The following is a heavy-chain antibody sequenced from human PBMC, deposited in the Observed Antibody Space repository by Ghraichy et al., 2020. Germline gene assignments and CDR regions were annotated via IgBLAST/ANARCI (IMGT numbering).Heavy chain of an antibody. Sequence: SETLSLTCAVSGGSISSSNWWSWVRQPPGKVLEWIGEIYHSGSTNYNPSLKGRVTISVDKSKNQFSLKLSSVTAADTAVYYCAISVSQKYYYYGMDVWGQGTTVTVSS. J-gene: IGHJ6*02. CDR1: GGSISSSNW. CDR3: AISVSQKYYYYGMDV. CDR2: IYHSGST. V-gene: IGHV4-4*02. D-gene: IGHD5/OR15-5a*01.